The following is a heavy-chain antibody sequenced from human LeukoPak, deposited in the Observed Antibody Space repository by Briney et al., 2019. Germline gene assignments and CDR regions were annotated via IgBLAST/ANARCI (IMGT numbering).Heavy chain of an antibody. Sequence: SETLSLTCTVSGGSISSSSYYWGWIRQPPGKGLEWIGSIYYSGSTYYNPSLKSRVTISVDTSKNQFSLKLSSVTAADTAAYYCARSSANLYYDFWSGYYTGRFDYWGQGTLVTVSS. V-gene: IGHV4-39*01. D-gene: IGHD3-3*01. CDR2: IYYSGST. CDR3: ARSSANLYYDFWSGYYTGRFDY. CDR1: GGSISSSSYY. J-gene: IGHJ4*02.